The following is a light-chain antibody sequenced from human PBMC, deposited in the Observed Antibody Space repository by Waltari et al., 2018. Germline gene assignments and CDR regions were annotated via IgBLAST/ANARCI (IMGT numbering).Light chain of an antibody. V-gene: IGLV1-44*01. CDR3: AAWDDSLNVVV. CDR2: SSS. CDR1: SSNIGSNS. J-gene: IGLJ2*01. Sequence: QSVLTQPPSASGTPGTRVTISCSGGSSNIGSNSVHWYQQPPGTAPKRLIYSSSQRPSGVPDRFSGSKSGTSASLAISGLQSEDEADYYCAAWDDSLNVVVFGGGTKLSVL.